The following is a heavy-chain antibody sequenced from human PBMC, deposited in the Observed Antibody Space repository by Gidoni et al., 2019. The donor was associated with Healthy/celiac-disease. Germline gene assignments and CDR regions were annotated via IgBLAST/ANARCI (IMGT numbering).Heavy chain of an antibody. CDR2: INHSGST. Sequence: QVQLQQWGAGLLKPSETLSLTCAVYGGSFSGYYWSWIRQPPGKGLEWIGEINHSGSTNYNPSLKSRVTISVDTSKNQFSLKLSSVTAADTAVYYCARGVRNRITMVRGGHWFDPWGQGTLVTVSS. CDR1: GGSFSGYY. V-gene: IGHV4-34*01. D-gene: IGHD3-10*01. CDR3: ARGVRNRITMVRGGHWFDP. J-gene: IGHJ5*02.